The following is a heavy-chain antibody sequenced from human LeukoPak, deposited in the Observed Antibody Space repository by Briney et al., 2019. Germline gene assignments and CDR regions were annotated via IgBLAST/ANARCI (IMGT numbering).Heavy chain of an antibody. J-gene: IGHJ4*02. CDR3: ARTRWYYHDSNGYMTYFDY. CDR2: IIPVYGTP. V-gene: IGHV1-69*01. CDR1: GDTFSTYA. D-gene: IGHD3-22*01. Sequence: SVKVSYKASGDTFSTYAISWVRQAPGQGLEWMGGIIPVYGTPNYAQKFQGRVTIIADQSTSTAYMELSSLRFEDTAVYYCARTRWYYHDSNGYMTYFDYWGQGTLVTVSS.